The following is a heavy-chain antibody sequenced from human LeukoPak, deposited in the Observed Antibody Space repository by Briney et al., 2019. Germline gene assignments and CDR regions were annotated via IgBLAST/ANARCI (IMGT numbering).Heavy chain of an antibody. V-gene: IGHV3-7*05. CDR2: IEEDGSEK. Sequence: GGSLRLASAASGFEFSRYRMTWVRQAPGKGLEWVANIEEDGSEKYYVDSVKGRFTISRDNAKNSLYLQMNSLRAEDTAVYYCARVTYGDYYWGQGTLVTVSS. CDR3: ARVTYGDYY. D-gene: IGHD4-17*01. CDR1: GFEFSRYR. J-gene: IGHJ4*02.